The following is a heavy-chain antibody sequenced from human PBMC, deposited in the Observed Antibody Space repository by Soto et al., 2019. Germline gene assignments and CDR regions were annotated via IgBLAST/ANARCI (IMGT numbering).Heavy chain of an antibody. CDR3: ARGTYCVGGACYAGRKGLDV. CDR1: GGSVNSGDFY. Sequence: QVQLQESGPGLVKPLETLSLTCSVSGGSVNSGDFYWNWMRQTPGKGLEWIGYSFYNGRPNYKSSIRGRVTITVDTSKNQFSLKLNSVPAADTAVYYCARGTYCVGGACYAGRKGLDVWGQGTTVTVSS. D-gene: IGHD2-21*01. J-gene: IGHJ6*02. CDR2: SFYNGRP. V-gene: IGHV4-61*08.